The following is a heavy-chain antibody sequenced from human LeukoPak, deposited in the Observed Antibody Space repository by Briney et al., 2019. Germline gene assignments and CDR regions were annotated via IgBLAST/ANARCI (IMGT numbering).Heavy chain of an antibody. CDR2: ISGSDGGT. Sequence: PGGSLRLSCAASGFTFSSYAMSWVRQAPGKGLEWVSAISGSDGGTSYANSVKGRFTISRDNSKNTLYLQMNSLRAEDTAVYYCAKDRSSDYYWGFDYWGQGTLVTVSS. D-gene: IGHD3-22*01. V-gene: IGHV3-23*01. J-gene: IGHJ4*02. CDR3: AKDRSSDYYWGFDY. CDR1: GFTFSSYA.